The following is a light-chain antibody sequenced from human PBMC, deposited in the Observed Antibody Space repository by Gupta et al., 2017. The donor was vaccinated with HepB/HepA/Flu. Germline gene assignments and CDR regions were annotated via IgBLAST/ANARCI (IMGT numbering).Light chain of an antibody. J-gene: IGKJ1*01. CDR2: GAS. CDR1: QNIGTS. Sequence: DIQMTQSPSSLSASVGDRVTITCRASQNIGTSLNWYHHKPGKAPKLLIYGASTLQSGVPSRFSGSGSGTDFTLTISSLKPEDFATFHCQQSYSMPWTFGQGTKVEFK. CDR3: QQSYSMPWT. V-gene: IGKV1-39*01.